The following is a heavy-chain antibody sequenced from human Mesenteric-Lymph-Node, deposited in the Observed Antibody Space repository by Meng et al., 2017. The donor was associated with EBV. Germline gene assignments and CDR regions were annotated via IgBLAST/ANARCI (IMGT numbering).Heavy chain of an antibody. CDR3: ARDRGWELLDY. J-gene: IGHJ4*02. D-gene: IGHD1-26*01. Sequence: QLPAAAPGLWKPSVTLSLTCTVSGGSVSGDSFYWSWIRQPTGKGLEWIGFIYDSGITHYSPSLKSRVTISVDTSKNQFSLELRSMTPADTAVYYCARDRGWELLDYWGQGTLVTVSS. CDR1: GGSVSGDSFY. CDR2: IYDSGIT. V-gene: IGHV4-61*01.